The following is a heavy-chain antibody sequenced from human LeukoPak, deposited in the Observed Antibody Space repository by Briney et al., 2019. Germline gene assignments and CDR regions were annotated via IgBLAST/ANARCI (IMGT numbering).Heavy chain of an antibody. J-gene: IGHJ4*02. CDR1: GYTFTCYY. D-gene: IGHD1-26*01. Sequence: ASVKVSCKASGYTFTCYYMHWVRQAPGQGLEWMGWINPDSGGTNYAQKFQGRVTMTRDTSISTASMELSRLRSDDTAVYYCASLKSIVGDTDYWGQGTLVTVSS. V-gene: IGHV1-2*02. CDR2: INPDSGGT. CDR3: ASLKSIVGDTDY.